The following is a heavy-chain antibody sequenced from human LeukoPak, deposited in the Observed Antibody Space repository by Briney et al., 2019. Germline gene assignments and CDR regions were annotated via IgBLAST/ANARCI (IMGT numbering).Heavy chain of an antibody. CDR1: GYTFTSYG. V-gene: IGHV1-18*01. Sequence: ASVKVSCKASGYTFTSYGISWVRQAPGQGLEWMGWISAYNGNTNYAQKLQGRVTMTTDTSTSTAYMELRSLRSDDTAVYYCERDRRGGSGSYRRFDYWGQGTLVTVSS. D-gene: IGHD3-10*01. CDR2: ISAYNGNT. J-gene: IGHJ4*02. CDR3: ERDRRGGSGSYRRFDY.